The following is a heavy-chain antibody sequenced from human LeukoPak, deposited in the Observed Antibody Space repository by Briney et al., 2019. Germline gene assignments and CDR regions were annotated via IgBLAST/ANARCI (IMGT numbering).Heavy chain of an antibody. Sequence: PSETLSLTCAVSGGSINNYYWSWIQEPAGKGLEWIGRIFTSGSTNYNASLKSRVTMSVDTSKNQFSLKLRSMTAADTAVYYCARAPVTVKDSFDIWGQGTMVTVSS. CDR2: IFTSGST. CDR3: ARAPVTVKDSFDI. J-gene: IGHJ3*02. CDR1: GGSINNYY. D-gene: IGHD4-11*01. V-gene: IGHV4-4*07.